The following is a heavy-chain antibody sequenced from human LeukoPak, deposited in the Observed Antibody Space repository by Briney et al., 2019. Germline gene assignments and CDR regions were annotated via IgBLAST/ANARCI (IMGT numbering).Heavy chain of an antibody. J-gene: IGHJ4*02. Sequence: ASVKVSCKASGYTFTSYAMNWVRQAPGQGLEWMGWINTNTGNPTYAQGFTGRFVFSLDTSVSTAYLQISSLKAEDTAVYYCARMYCSGGSCYGDDYWGQGTLVTVSS. V-gene: IGHV7-4-1*02. D-gene: IGHD2-15*01. CDR2: INTNTGNP. CDR3: ARMYCSGGSCYGDDY. CDR1: GYTFTSYA.